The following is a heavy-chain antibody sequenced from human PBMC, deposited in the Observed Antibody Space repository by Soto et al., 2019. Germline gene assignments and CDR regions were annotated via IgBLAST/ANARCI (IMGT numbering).Heavy chain of an antibody. CDR1: GFTFSSYS. V-gene: IGHV3-21*01. J-gene: IGHJ6*02. CDR3: ARVTIFGVVFLGGMDV. Sequence: GGSLRLSCAASGFTFSSYSMNWVRQAPGKGLEWVSSISSSSSYIYYADSVKGRFTISRDNAKNSLYLQMNSLRAEDTAVYYCARVTIFGVVFLGGMDVWGQGTTVTVSS. D-gene: IGHD3-3*01. CDR2: ISSSSSYI.